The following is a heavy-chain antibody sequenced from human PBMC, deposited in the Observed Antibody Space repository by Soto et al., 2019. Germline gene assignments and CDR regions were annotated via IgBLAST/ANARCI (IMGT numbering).Heavy chain of an antibody. Sequence: EVQLLDSGGGLVQPGGSLRLSCEASGFTFSNYAMNWVRQAPGKGLEWVLGISGGGDNTYYADSVKGRFTISRDNSKNTVFLQMNSLRAEDTAVYYCAKERLAWGFDYWGQGTLVTVSS. CDR1: GFTFSNYA. J-gene: IGHJ4*02. D-gene: IGHD1-26*01. CDR2: ISGGGDNT. CDR3: AKERLAWGFDY. V-gene: IGHV3-23*01.